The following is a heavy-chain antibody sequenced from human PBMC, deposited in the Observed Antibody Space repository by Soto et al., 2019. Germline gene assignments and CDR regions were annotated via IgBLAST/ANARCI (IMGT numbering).Heavy chain of an antibody. CDR1: GFTFSLYW. CDR3: VRDRSRNWCDP. J-gene: IGHJ5*02. CDR2: INGAGSSI. D-gene: IGHD2-15*01. V-gene: IGHV3-74*03. Sequence: EVQLVESGGGLVQPGGSLRLSCAASGFTFSLYWMHWVRQVPGTGLVWVSRINGAGSSITYADSVKGRFTISRDNAKNTLYLQMNSLGAEDTAGYYCVRDRSRNWCDPWGRGTLVTVSS.